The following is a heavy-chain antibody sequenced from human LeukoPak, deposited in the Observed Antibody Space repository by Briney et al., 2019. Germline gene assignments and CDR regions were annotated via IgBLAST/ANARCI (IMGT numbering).Heavy chain of an antibody. Sequence: GASVKVSCKASGYTFTSYDINWVRQATGQGLEWMGWMNPNSGNTVYAQKFQGRVTMTRNTSISTAYMELSSLRSEDTAVYYCARGLRQLVWFDPWGQGTLVTVSS. CDR1: GYTFTSYD. CDR2: MNPNSGNT. V-gene: IGHV1-8*01. J-gene: IGHJ5*02. D-gene: IGHD6-6*01. CDR3: ARGLRQLVWFDP.